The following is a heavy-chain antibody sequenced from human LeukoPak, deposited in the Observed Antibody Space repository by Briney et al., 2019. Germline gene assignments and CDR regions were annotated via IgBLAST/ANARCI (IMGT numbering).Heavy chain of an antibody. CDR1: GFTFSTYS. Sequence: GGSLRLSCAASGFTFSTYSMNWVRQAPGKGLEWVSVIYSGGSTYYADSVKGRFTISRDNSKNTLYLQMNSLRAEDTAVYYCARDRLGSGSAYYFDYWGQGTLVTVSS. J-gene: IGHJ4*02. D-gene: IGHD6-19*01. CDR3: ARDRLGSGSAYYFDY. CDR2: IYSGGST. V-gene: IGHV3-53*01.